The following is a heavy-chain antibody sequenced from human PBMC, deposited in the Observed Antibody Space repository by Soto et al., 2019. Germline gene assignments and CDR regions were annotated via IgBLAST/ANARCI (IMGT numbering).Heavy chain of an antibody. CDR3: AREPNYDILSGHAFDI. CDR2: IYYSGST. V-gene: IGHV4-59*12. CDR1: GGSISSYY. J-gene: IGHJ3*02. D-gene: IGHD3-9*01. Sequence: SETLSLTCTVSGGSISSYYWSWIRQPPGKGLEWIGYIYYSGSTNYNPSLKSRVTISIDTSKNQFSLKLSSVTAADTVVYYCAREPNYDILSGHAFDIWGQGTMVTVSS.